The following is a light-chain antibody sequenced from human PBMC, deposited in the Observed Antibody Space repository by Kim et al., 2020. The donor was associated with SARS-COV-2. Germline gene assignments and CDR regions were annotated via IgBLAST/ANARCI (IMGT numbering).Light chain of an antibody. CDR1: QSVNSGY. V-gene: IGKV3-20*01. CDR3: QQYGSSSFT. J-gene: IGKJ3*01. Sequence: EIVLTQSPGTLSLSPGDRATLSCRASQSVNSGYLAWYQQKPGQAPRLLIYGASSRATGIPDRFSGSGSGTDFTLTISRLEPEDFAVYYCQQYGSSSFTFGPGTKVDIK. CDR2: GAS.